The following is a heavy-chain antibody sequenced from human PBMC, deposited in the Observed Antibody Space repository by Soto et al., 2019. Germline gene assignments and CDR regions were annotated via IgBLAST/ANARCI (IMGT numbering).Heavy chain of an antibody. V-gene: IGHV4-31*03. Sequence: QVQLQESGPGMVKPSQTLSLTCSVSGVSINSGGYYWSWIRQHPGKGLEWIGYIYYTGHTFYNPSLKSRVAMSLDTSKNQFSLKLSSVTAADKAVYYCARGSQLERDALDIWGQGTMVTVSS. CDR1: GVSINSGGYY. D-gene: IGHD1-1*01. CDR3: ARGSQLERDALDI. J-gene: IGHJ3*02. CDR2: IYYTGHT.